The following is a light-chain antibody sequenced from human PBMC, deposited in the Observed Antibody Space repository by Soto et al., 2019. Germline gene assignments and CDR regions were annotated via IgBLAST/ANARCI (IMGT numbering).Light chain of an antibody. CDR1: QSVSITY. J-gene: IGKJ3*01. CDR3: QQYGSSLFT. Sequence: ELVLTQSPGTLSLSLGERATLSCRASQSVSITYLAWYQQKPGQAPRLLIYGASSRATGIPDRFSGSGSGTDFTLTISRLEPEDFAVYYCQQYGSSLFTFGPGTKVDIK. V-gene: IGKV3-20*01. CDR2: GAS.